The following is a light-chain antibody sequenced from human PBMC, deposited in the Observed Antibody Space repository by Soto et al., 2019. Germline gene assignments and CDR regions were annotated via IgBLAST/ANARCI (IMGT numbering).Light chain of an antibody. J-gene: IGKJ1*01. CDR1: QSISSW. Sequence: QMTQSPSTLSASVGDRVTITCRASQSISSWLAWYQQKPGKAPKLLIYKASSLESGVPSRFSGSGSGTEFTLTISSLQPDDFATYSCQQYNSYSTFGQGTKVDIK. V-gene: IGKV1-5*03. CDR2: KAS. CDR3: QQYNSYST.